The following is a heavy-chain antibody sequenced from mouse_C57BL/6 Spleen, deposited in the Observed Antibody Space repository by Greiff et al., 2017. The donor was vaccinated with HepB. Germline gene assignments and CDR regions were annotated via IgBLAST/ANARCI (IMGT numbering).Heavy chain of an antibody. CDR2: ISGGGGNT. CDR1: GFTFSSYT. J-gene: IGHJ2*01. Sequence: DVQLVESGGGLVKPGGSLKLSCAASGFTFSSYTMSWVRQTPEKRLEWVATISGGGGNTYYPDSVKGRFTISSDNAKNTLYLQMSSLRSEDTSLYYCARVKDYFDYWGQGTTLTVSS. V-gene: IGHV5-9*01. CDR3: ARVKDYFDY. D-gene: IGHD1-3*01.